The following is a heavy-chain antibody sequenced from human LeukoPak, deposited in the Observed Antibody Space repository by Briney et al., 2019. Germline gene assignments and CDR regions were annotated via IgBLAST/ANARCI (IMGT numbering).Heavy chain of an antibody. Sequence: SETLSLTCTVSGGSISSYYWSWIRQPPGEGLEWIGYIYYSGSTNYNPSLKSRVTISVDTSKNQFSLKLSSVTAADTAVYYCARGEYYDSSGYIFDYWGQGTLVTVSS. J-gene: IGHJ4*02. D-gene: IGHD3-22*01. V-gene: IGHV4-59*01. CDR1: GGSISSYY. CDR2: IYYSGST. CDR3: ARGEYYDSSGYIFDY.